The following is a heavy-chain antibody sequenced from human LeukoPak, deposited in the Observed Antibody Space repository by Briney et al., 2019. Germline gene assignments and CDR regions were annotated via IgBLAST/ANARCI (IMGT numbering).Heavy chain of an antibody. J-gene: IGHJ4*02. CDR2: IYYSGST. CDR1: GGSISSYY. CDR3: ARGRKCSGGSCYSDY. Sequence: PSETLFLTCTVSGGSISSYYWGWIRQPPGKGLEWIGYIYYSGSTNYNPSLKSRVTISVDTSKNQFSLKLSSVTAADTAVYYCARGRKCSGGSCYSDYWGQGTLVTVSS. D-gene: IGHD2-15*01. V-gene: IGHV4-59*01.